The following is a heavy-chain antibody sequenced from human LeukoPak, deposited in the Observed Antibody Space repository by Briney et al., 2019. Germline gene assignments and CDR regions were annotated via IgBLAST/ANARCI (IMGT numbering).Heavy chain of an antibody. CDR1: GYTFTGYY. D-gene: IGHD6-13*01. V-gene: IGHV1-2*02. J-gene: IGHJ6*03. Sequence: ASVKVSCKASGYTFTGYYMHWVRQAPGQGLEWMGWINPNSGGTNYAQKFQGRVTMTTDTSTSTAYMVLRSLRSDDTAVYYCARVDSRGYRRQVGTDYYMDVWGKGTTVTVTS. CDR2: INPNSGGT. CDR3: ARVDSRGYRRQVGTDYYMDV.